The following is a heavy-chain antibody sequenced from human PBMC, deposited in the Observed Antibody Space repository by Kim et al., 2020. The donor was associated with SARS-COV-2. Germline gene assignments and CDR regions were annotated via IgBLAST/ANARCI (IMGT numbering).Heavy chain of an antibody. V-gene: IGHV4-34*01. D-gene: IGHD6-19*01. Sequence: PNYNPSLKSRVTISVDTAKNQFSLKLSSVTAADTAVYYCARGSVAGTRYWGQGTLVTVSS. CDR3: ARGSVAGTRY. J-gene: IGHJ4*02. CDR2: P.